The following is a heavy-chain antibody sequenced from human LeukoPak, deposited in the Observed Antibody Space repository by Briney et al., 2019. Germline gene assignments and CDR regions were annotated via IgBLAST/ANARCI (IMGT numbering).Heavy chain of an antibody. V-gene: IGHV3-23*01. CDR3: AKALTDHQDLDAFDF. Sequence: PGGSLRLSCTYSGFPSRFLGMSWVRQAPGKGLGWVSGTSASGGSEYYADSVRGRFTISRDTSKNVLFLQMNNLRAEDTALYYCAKALTDHQDLDAFDFWGQGTVVTVSS. J-gene: IGHJ3*01. CDR1: GFPSRFLG. D-gene: IGHD3-16*01. CDR2: TSASGGSE.